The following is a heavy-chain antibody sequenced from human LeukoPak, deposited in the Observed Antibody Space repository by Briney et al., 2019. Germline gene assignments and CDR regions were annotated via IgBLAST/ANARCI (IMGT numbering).Heavy chain of an antibody. V-gene: IGHV3-23*01. Sequence: GGSLRLSCRASGFTFTSFAMTWVRQSPGKGLVWVSSINGYGSGTYYADSVKGRFTISRDNSENMVFLQMSSLRAEDTAVYYCAKEELVDYYDRSGYYPDVFDVWGQGTMVIVSS. CDR1: GFTFTSFA. D-gene: IGHD3-22*01. J-gene: IGHJ3*01. CDR3: AKEELVDYYDRSGYYPDVFDV. CDR2: INGYGSGT.